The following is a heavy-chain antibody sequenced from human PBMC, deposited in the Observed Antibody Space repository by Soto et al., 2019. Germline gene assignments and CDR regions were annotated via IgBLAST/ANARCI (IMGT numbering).Heavy chain of an antibody. D-gene: IGHD2-8*01. J-gene: IGHJ4*02. V-gene: IGHV4-30-4*01. CDR1: GDSITSGDYY. CDR2: IYYSGNT. Sequence: SETLSLTCTVSGDSITSGDYYWSWIRQPPGKGLEWIGYIYYSGNTNYNSSLKSRVIMSVDTSKNQFSLKLTSVTAADTAVYYCASFVGLLWGGVSPAESWGSYYFDNWGQGTLVTVS. CDR3: ASFVGLLWGGVSPAESWGSYYFDN.